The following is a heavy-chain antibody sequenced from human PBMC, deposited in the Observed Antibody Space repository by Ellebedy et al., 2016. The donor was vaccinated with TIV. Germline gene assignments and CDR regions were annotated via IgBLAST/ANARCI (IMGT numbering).Heavy chain of an antibody. V-gene: IGHV3-30*18. Sequence: PGGSLRLSCAASGFTFGNYAMFRVRQRPGKGLEWVAHRSYDGSNKNYAESVRGRFTVSRDDSKQMLYLQMDSLTAEDTALYFCAKGGGAPRTSIDYWGRGNLVAVSS. CDR1: GFTFGNYA. CDR3: AKGGGAPRTSIDY. CDR2: RSYDGSNK. D-gene: IGHD1-14*01. J-gene: IGHJ4*01.